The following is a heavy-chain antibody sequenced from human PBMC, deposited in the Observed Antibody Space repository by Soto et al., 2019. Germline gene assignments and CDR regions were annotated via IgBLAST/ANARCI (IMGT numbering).Heavy chain of an antibody. CDR1: GFTFSDHY. J-gene: IGHJ3*02. CDR3: ARELTTVLTGDAFDI. CDR2: TRNKLSIYTT. Sequence: ALRLSCAASGFTFSDHYIDWVRQAPGKXLEWVGRTRNKLSIYTTEYAASVKGRFTFSRDDSKNSLYLQMNSLKTEDTAVYYCARELTTVLTGDAFDIWGQGTMVTVSS. D-gene: IGHD4-17*01. V-gene: IGHV3-72*01.